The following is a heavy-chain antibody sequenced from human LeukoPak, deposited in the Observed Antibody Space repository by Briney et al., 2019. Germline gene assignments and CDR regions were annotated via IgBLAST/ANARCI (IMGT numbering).Heavy chain of an antibody. CDR2: IKQDGSEK. CDR1: GFTFSSYW. D-gene: IGHD6-19*01. V-gene: IGHV3-7*01. J-gene: IGHJ4*02. Sequence: PGGSLRLSCAASGFTFSSYWMSWVRQAPGKGLEWVANIKQDGSEKYYVDPVKGRFTISRDNAKNSLYLQMNSLRAEDTAVYYCARDRSYSSGWYSDYWGQGTLVTVSS. CDR3: ARDRSYSSGWYSDY.